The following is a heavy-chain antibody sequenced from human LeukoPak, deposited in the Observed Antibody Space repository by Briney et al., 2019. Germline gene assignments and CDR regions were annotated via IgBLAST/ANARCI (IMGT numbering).Heavy chain of an antibody. CDR2: ISSSGSTI. V-gene: IGHV3-48*03. CDR1: GFTFISYG. Sequence: PGGSLRLSCAASGFTFISYGMNWVRQAPGKGLEWVSYISSSGSTIYYADSVKGRFTISRDNAKNSLYLQMNSLRAEDTAVYYCARESQSAYYFDSSGYEDAFDIWGQGTMVTVSS. D-gene: IGHD3-22*01. CDR3: ARESQSAYYFDSSGYEDAFDI. J-gene: IGHJ3*02.